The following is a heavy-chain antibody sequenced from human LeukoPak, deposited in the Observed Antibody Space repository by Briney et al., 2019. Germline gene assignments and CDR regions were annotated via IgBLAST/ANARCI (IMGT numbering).Heavy chain of an antibody. Sequence: SGPTLVKPTQTLTLTCTFSGFSLSTSGVGVGWIRQPPGKALEWLALIYWDDDKRYGPSLKSRLTITKDTSKNQVVLTMTNMDPVDTATYYCAHSSLLRYFDNAIYTWGQGTLVTVSS. V-gene: IGHV2-5*05. CDR1: GFSLSTSGVG. CDR3: AHSSLLRYFDNAIYT. CDR2: IYWDDDK. D-gene: IGHD3-9*01. J-gene: IGHJ5*02.